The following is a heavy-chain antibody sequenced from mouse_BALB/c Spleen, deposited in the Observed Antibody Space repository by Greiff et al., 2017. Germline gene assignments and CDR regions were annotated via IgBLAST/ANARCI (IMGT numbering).Heavy chain of an antibody. V-gene: IGHV5-4*02. CDR1: GFTFSDYY. CDR2: ISDGGSYT. CDR3: ARAHYYGYGWFAY. J-gene: IGHJ3*01. Sequence: EVMLVESGGGLVKPGGSLKLSCAASGFTFSDYYMYWVRQTPEKRLEWVATISDGGSYTYYPDSVKGRFTISRDNAKNNLYLQMSSLKSEDTAMYYCARAHYYGYGWFAYWGQGTLVTVSA. D-gene: IGHD1-2*01.